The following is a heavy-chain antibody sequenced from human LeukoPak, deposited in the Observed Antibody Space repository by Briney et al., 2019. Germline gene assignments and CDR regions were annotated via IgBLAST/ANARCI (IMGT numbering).Heavy chain of an antibody. D-gene: IGHD3-16*02. CDR1: GLSISGQW. Sequence: PGGSLRLSCAASGLSISGQWMNWVRQAPGQGLEWVANIKHDGSEEYYVDSVKGRFTISRDDGRNSASLQMNSVRAEDTAVYYCGYTNNFYRWGQGTLVVVSS. CDR2: IKHDGSEE. J-gene: IGHJ4*02. V-gene: IGHV3-7*01. CDR3: GYTNNFYR.